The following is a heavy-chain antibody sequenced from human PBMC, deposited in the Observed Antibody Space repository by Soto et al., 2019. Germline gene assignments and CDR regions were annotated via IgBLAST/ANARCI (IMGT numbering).Heavy chain of an antibody. CDR3: ARGRRYSSSWFWFDP. CDR2: IYYSGST. V-gene: IGHV4-31*03. D-gene: IGHD6-13*01. Sequence: SETLSLTCTVSGGSISSANYNWGWIRQYPGKGLEWIGYIYYSGSTYYNPSLKSRLTISLDTSKNQFSLNLSSVTAADTAVYYCARGRRYSSSWFWFDPWGQGTLVTVSS. J-gene: IGHJ5*02. CDR1: GGSISSANYN.